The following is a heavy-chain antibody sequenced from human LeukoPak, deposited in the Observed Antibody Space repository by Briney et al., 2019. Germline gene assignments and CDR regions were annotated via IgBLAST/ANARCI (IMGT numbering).Heavy chain of an antibody. CDR2: IYYSGST. CDR3: ARDPGSAGWYYFDS. D-gene: IGHD2-15*01. Sequence: PSETLSLTCTVSGRSISSSSYYWGWIRQPPGKGLEWIGSIYYSGSTYYNPSLKSRVTISVDTSKNQFSLQLNSVTPEDTALYYCARDPGSAGWYYFDSWGQGTLVTVSS. J-gene: IGHJ4*02. CDR1: GRSISSSSYY. V-gene: IGHV4-39*07.